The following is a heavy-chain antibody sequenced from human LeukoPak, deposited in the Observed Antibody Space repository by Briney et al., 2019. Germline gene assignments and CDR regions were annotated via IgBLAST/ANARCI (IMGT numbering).Heavy chain of an antibody. CDR3: ARAKVTTFDY. J-gene: IGHJ4*02. Sequence: SETLSLTCTVSGGSISSYYWSWIRQPPGKGLEWIGYIYYSGSTNYNPSLKSRVTISVDTSKNQFSLKLSSVTAADTAVYYCARAKVTTFDYWGQGTLVTVSS. D-gene: IGHD4-11*01. CDR1: GGSISSYY. CDR2: IYYSGST. V-gene: IGHV4-59*01.